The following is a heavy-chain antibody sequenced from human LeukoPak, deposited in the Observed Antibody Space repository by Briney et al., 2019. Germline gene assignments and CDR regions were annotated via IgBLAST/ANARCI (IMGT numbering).Heavy chain of an antibody. D-gene: IGHD4-17*01. CDR1: GFTFSSYA. CDR2: VNSGGST. J-gene: IGHJ6*02. CDR3: TRTYGDYDYYYGMDV. Sequence: GGSLRLSCAASGFTFSSYAMHWVRQAPGKGLEWVAVVNSGGSTSYADSVKDRFTISRDNSKNTLFLQMNSLRAEDTALYYCTRTYGDYDYYYGMDVWGQGTTVTVSS. V-gene: IGHV3-66*01.